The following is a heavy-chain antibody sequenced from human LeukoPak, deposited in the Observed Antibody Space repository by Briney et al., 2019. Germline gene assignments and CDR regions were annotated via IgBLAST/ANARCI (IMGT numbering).Heavy chain of an antibody. D-gene: IGHD1/OR15-1a*01. CDR3: VRDRHWTNDWVFDY. CDR1: GGSISPYY. Sequence: SDTLSLTCTVSGGSISPYYWSWIRQPPGKGLEWIGCVYYTGSTDYNPSLKSRVTISVDTSKNQFSLKLSSVAAADTAVYYCVRDRHWTNDWVFDYWGQGTLVTVSS. V-gene: IGHV4-59*01. J-gene: IGHJ4*02. CDR2: VYYTGST.